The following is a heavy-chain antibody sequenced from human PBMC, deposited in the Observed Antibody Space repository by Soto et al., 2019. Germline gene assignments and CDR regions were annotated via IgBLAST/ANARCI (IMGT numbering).Heavy chain of an antibody. V-gene: IGHV1-18*01. CDR3: ARDLTGVNDAFDI. J-gene: IGHJ3*02. D-gene: IGHD3-9*01. Sequence: QVQLVQSGDEVKKPGASVKVSCKASGYTFTNYGITWVRQAPGQGLEWMGWISTYTSNIQYAQKVQGRVTMTTETSTSTAYVELRSLRSDDTAVYYCARDLTGVNDAFDIWGQGTMVTVSS. CDR2: ISTYTSNI. CDR1: GYTFTNYG.